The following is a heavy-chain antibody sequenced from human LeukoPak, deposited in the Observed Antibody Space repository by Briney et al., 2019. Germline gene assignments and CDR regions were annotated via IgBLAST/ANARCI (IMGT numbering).Heavy chain of an antibody. CDR1: GGSISSYY. V-gene: IGHV4-4*07. J-gene: IGHJ4*02. CDR2: IYTSGST. CDR3: ARTSSGSYYGIDFDY. Sequence: SETLSPTCTVSGGSISSYYWSWIRQPAGKGLEWIGRIYTSGSTNYNPSLKSRVTMSVDTSKNQFSLKLSSVTAADTAVYYCARTSSGSYYGIDFDYWGQGTLVTVSS. D-gene: IGHD1-26*01.